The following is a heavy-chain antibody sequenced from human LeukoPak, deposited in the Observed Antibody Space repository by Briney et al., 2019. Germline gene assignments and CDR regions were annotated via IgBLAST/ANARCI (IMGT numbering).Heavy chain of an antibody. J-gene: IGHJ3*02. D-gene: IGHD2-2*01. CDR3: ARDAMIPRHAFDI. V-gene: IGHV4-59*01. Sequence: SSETLSLTCTVSGGSIRSYYWSWIRQPPGKGLEWIGYIYYSGSTNYNPSLKSRVTISVDTSKNQFSLKLSSVTAADTAVYYCARDAMIPRHAFDIWGQGTMVTVSS. CDR2: IYYSGST. CDR1: GGSIRSYY.